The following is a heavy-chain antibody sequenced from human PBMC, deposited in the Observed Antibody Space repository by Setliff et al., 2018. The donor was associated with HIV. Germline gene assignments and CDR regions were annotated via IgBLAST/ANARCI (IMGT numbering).Heavy chain of an antibody. D-gene: IGHD6-13*01. V-gene: IGHV1-18*01. Sequence: ASVKVSCKASGYTFISYGISWVRQAPGQGLEWMGWISAYNGNTNYAQKLQGRVTMTTDTSTSAAYMELRSLRSDDTAVYYCARDSNPRRSWYSGDAFDIWGQGTMVTVSS. CDR2: ISAYNGNT. CDR3: ARDSNPRRSWYSGDAFDI. CDR1: GYTFISYG. J-gene: IGHJ3*02.